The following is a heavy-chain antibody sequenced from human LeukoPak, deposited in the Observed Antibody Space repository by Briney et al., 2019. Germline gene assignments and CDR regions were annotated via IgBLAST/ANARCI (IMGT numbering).Heavy chain of an antibody. J-gene: IGHJ4*02. CDR2: IYTSGST. CDR3: ARGLWLRYFDSPQYYFDY. Sequence: PSETLSLTCTVSGGSISSGSYYWSWIRQPAGKGLEWIGRIYTSGSTNYNPSPKSRVTISVDTSKNQFSLKLSSVTAADTAVYYCARGLWLRYFDSPQYYFDYWGQGTLVTVSS. CDR1: GGSISSGSYY. D-gene: IGHD3-9*01. V-gene: IGHV4-61*02.